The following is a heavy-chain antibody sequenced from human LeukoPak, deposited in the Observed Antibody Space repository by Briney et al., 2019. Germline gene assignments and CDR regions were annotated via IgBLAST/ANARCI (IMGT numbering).Heavy chain of an antibody. CDR2: ISGSGGST. Sequence: GGSLRLSCAASGVTFSSYAMSWVRQAPGKGLEWVSAISGSGGSTYYADSVKGRFTISRDNSKNTLYLQMNSLRAEDKAVYYCAKGLTFYCSGVAAENDAFDIWGQGTMVTVSS. J-gene: IGHJ3*02. D-gene: IGHD2-15*01. CDR1: GVTFSSYA. V-gene: IGHV3-23*01. CDR3: AKGLTFYCSGVAAENDAFDI.